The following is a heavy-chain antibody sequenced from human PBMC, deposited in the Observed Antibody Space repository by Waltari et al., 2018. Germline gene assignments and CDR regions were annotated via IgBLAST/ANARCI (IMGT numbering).Heavy chain of an antibody. CDR1: GFNFHDYG. V-gene: IGHV3-20*04. CDR2: INWNGGRT. Sequence: EVQLVESGGGVVGPGGSLRLSCAVFGFNFHDYGMTWVRQVPGRGLEWVSGINWNGGRTRYTESVKGRFTISRDNAKNSLYLQMNSLRAEDTALYYCVRGSTGIIFDYWGQGTLVTVSS. D-gene: IGHD1-1*01. CDR3: VRGSTGIIFDY. J-gene: IGHJ4*02.